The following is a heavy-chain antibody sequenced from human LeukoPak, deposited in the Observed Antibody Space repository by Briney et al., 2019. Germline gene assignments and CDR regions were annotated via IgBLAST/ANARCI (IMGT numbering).Heavy chain of an antibody. J-gene: IGHJ4*02. D-gene: IGHD6-19*01. CDR2: IWYDGSNK. CDR3: AREYSSGWYLYFDY. CDR1: GFTFSSYG. V-gene: IGHV3-33*01. Sequence: GGSLRLSCAASGFTFSSYGMHWVRQAPGKGLEWVAVIWYDGSNKYYADSVKGRFTISRDNAKNTLYLQMNSLRAEDTAVYYCAREYSSGWYLYFDYWGQGTLVTVSS.